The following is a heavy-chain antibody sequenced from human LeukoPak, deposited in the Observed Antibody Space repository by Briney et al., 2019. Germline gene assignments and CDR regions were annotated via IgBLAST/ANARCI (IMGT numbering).Heavy chain of an antibody. V-gene: IGHV3-23*01. J-gene: IGHJ5*01. Sequence: GGSLRLSCAASGFAFSFYAMSWLRQPPGKGLEWVSTINANSGTTSYAASVRGRFTISRDNSKNTLYLQVNALRADDTATYYCAKPVSGGLAVTADWFHPWGQGTLVVVSS. CDR3: AKPVSGGLAVTADWFHP. CDR2: INANSGTT. CDR1: GFAFSFYA. D-gene: IGHD6-19*01.